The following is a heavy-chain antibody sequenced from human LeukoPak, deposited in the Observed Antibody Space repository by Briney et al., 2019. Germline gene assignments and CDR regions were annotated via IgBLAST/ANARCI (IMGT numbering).Heavy chain of an antibody. V-gene: IGHV3-7*05. CDR2: LNQDGSGK. Sequence: GTSLRLSCAASGFTFSGYGMHWVRQAPGKGLEWVANLNQDGSGKYYVDSVKGRFTISRDNAKNSLYLQMNGLRAEDTAVYYCGEGRKGAWFPNYWGQGTLVTVSS. CDR3: GEGRKGAWFPNY. CDR1: GFTFSGYG. J-gene: IGHJ4*02. D-gene: IGHD3-10*01.